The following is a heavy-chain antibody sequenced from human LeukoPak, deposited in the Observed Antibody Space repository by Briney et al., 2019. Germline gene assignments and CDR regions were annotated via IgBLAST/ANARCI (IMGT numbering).Heavy chain of an antibody. CDR3: ARGGGLDVLRYFDWFLGDFDL. CDR2: ISSNGGST. J-gene: IGHJ2*01. Sequence: AGGSLRLSCAASGFTFSSYAMHWVRQAPGKGLEYVSAISSNGGSTYYANSVKGRFTISRDNSKNTLYLQMGSLRAEDMAVYYCARGGGLDVLRYFDWFLGDFDLWGRGTLVTVSS. CDR1: GFTFSSYA. D-gene: IGHD3-9*01. V-gene: IGHV3-64*01.